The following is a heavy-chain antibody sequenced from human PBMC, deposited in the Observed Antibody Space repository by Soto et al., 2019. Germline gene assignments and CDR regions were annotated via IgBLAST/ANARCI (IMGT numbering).Heavy chain of an antibody. J-gene: IGHJ4*02. D-gene: IGHD3-9*01. CDR1: GGSISSSSYY. CDR2: IYYSGST. Sequence: PSETLSLTCTVSGGSISSSSYYWGWIRQPPGKGLEWIGSIYYSGSTYYNPSLKSRVTISVDTSKNQFSLKLSSVTAADTAVYYCARDAYDILTGYDVRNGPDFDYWGQGTLVTVSS. V-gene: IGHV4-39*02. CDR3: ARDAYDILTGYDVRNGPDFDY.